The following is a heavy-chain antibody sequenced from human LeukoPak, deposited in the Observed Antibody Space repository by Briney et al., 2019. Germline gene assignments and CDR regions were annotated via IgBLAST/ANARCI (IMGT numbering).Heavy chain of an antibody. J-gene: IGHJ3*02. CDR3: ARDFEGYYDSSGYRDAFDI. CDR1: GGSISSSSYY. D-gene: IGHD3-22*01. V-gene: IGHV4-39*07. Sequence: SETLFLTCTVSGGSISSSSYYWGWIRQPPGKGLEWIGSIYYSGSTYYNPSLKSRVTISVDTSKNQFSLKLSSVTAADTAVYYCARDFEGYYDSSGYRDAFDIWGQGTMVTVSS. CDR2: IYYSGST.